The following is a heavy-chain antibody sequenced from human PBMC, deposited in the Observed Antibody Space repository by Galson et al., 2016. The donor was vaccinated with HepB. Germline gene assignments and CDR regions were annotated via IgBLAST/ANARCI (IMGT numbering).Heavy chain of an antibody. CDR2: IHYSGIT. CDR1: GASISGYF. Sequence: SETLSLTCTVSGASISGYFWSWIRQPPGKGLEWVASIHYSGITNYNPSLLSRLTISLDTSETQFSLKVTSVTAADTAVYYCARSYCGYAFDIWGQGTMGTVSS. J-gene: IGHJ3*02. CDR3: ARSYCGYAFDI. V-gene: IGHV4-59*01. D-gene: IGHD3-10*01.